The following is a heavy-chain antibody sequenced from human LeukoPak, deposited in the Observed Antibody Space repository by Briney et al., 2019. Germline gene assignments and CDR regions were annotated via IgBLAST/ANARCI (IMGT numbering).Heavy chain of an antibody. CDR2: IFSDGTT. CDR3: AKTGGPWD. J-gene: IGHJ4*02. V-gene: IGHV3-53*01. D-gene: IGHD7-27*01. CDR1: GFTVGSSF. Sequence: GGSLRLSCAASGFTVGSSFMTWVRQAPGKGLGWVSVIFSDGTTYYTDSVKGRFTISRDNSKNTLYLQLNSLRAEDTAVYYCAKTGGPWDWGQGTLVTVSS.